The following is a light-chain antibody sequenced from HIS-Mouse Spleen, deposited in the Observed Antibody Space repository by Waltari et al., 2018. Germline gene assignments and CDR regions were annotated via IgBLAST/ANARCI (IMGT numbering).Light chain of an antibody. CDR1: SSDVGHYNY. J-gene: IGLJ2*01. V-gene: IGLV2-14*03. CDR2: DVS. CDR3: SSYTSSSTLV. Sequence: QSALTQPASVSGSPGRSITISCTGTSSDVGHYNYVSWYQQHPGKPPNRMICDVSNRPSGVSNRFSGSKSGNTASLTISGLQAEDEADYYCSSYTSSSTLVFGGGTKLTVL.